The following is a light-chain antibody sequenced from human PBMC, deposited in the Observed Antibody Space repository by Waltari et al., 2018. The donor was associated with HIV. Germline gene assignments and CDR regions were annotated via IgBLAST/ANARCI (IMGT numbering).Light chain of an antibody. CDR3: QVWDTATAHVI. V-gene: IGLV3-21*04. J-gene: IGLJ2*01. Sequence: SYVVTQPPSASVAPGQTARISCGGDHIRSKSVHWYQQRHGQAPVLVIYYDSDRPSGIPERFSSSSSGNTDTLTISRVEAGDEADYFCQVWDTATAHVIFGGGTKLTVL. CDR2: YDS. CDR1: HIRSKS.